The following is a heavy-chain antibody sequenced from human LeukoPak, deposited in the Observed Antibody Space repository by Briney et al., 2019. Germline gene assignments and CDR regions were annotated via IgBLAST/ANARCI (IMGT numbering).Heavy chain of an antibody. J-gene: IGHJ4*02. CDR1: GYSISSGYY. V-gene: IGHV4-38-2*01. D-gene: IGHD4-23*01. CDR2: IYHSGST. CDR3: ARLYSGVTRPFDY. Sequence: SETLSLTCAVSGYSISSGYYWGWIRQPPGKGLEWIGSIYHSGSTYYNPSLKSRVTISVDTSKNQFSLKLSSVTAADTAVYYCARLYSGVTRPFDYWGQGTLFTVSS.